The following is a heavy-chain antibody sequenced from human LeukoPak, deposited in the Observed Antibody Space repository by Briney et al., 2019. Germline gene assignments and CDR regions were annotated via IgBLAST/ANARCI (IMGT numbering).Heavy chain of an antibody. CDR2: ITSGSSYI. CDR1: GFTFSSYS. D-gene: IGHD3-10*01. V-gene: IGHV3-21*01. Sequence: GGSLRLSCAASGFTFSSYSMNWVRQAPGKGLEWVSSITSGSSYIYYADSVKGRFTISRDNAENSLYLQMSSLRAEDTAVYYCARGAELLWFGESPPFDPWGQGTLVTVSS. CDR3: ARGAELLWFGESPPFDP. J-gene: IGHJ5*02.